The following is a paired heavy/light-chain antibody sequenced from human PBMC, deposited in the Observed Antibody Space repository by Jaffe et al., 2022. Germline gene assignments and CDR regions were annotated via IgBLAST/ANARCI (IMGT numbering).Light chain of an antibody. CDR3: QQYDAVPFT. J-gene: IGKJ3*01. CDR1: QDITKY. V-gene: IGKV1-33*01. Sequence: DIQMTQSPSSLSASVGDRVTITCQASQDITKYLNWYQKKPGKAPKVLIYDASNLEAGVPPRFSGSGSGTDFTFTITSLQPEDIGTYYCQQYDAVPFTFGPGTTVDVK. CDR2: DAS.
Heavy chain of an antibody. CDR3: AHSSASGWYEDWFDP. J-gene: IGHJ5*02. Sequence: QITLKESGPTLVKPTQTLTLTCTFSGFSLSTSGVGVGWIRQPPGKALEWLALIYWNDDKRYSPSLKSRLTITKDTSKNQVVLTMTNMDPVDTATYYCAHSSASGWYEDWFDPWGQGTLVTVSS. CDR1: GFSLSTSGVG. D-gene: IGHD6-19*01. V-gene: IGHV2-5*01. CDR2: IYWNDDK.